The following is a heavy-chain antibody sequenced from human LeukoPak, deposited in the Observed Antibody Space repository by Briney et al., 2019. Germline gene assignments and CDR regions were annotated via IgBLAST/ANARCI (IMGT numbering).Heavy chain of an antibody. Sequence: PGGSLRLSCAASGFTFSTYWMSWVRQAPGKGLEWVGNIKQDGSEQYYVDSVKGRFTISRDNAKNSLYLQMSSLRAEDTAVYYCASSSGGRLDYWGQGTLVTVSS. CDR3: ASSSGGRLDY. D-gene: IGHD2-15*01. CDR1: GFTFSTYW. CDR2: IKQDGSEQ. J-gene: IGHJ4*02. V-gene: IGHV3-7*01.